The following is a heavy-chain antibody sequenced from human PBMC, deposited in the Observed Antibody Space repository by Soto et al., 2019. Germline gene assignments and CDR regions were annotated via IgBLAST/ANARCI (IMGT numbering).Heavy chain of an antibody. D-gene: IGHD2-21*02. V-gene: IGHV2-5*02. CDR2: IYWDDEE. CDR3: AHIRGGGNSPLFDY. CDR1: GFSLSTSAVG. Sequence: QITLKESGPTLVKPTQTLTLTCTFSGFSLSTSAVGVGWIRQPPGKALEWLALIYWDDEERYSPSLKSRLTITKVTSKNQVVFTMTNMDPVDTATYYCAHIRGGGNSPLFDYWGRGTLVTVSS. J-gene: IGHJ4*02.